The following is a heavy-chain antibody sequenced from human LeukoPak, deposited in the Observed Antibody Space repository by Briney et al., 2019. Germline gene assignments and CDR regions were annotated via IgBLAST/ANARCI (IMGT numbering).Heavy chain of an antibody. CDR1: GASISSSSYY. CDR2: IYYSGST. Sequence: PSETLSLTCTVSGASISSSSYYWGWIRQPPGKGLEWIGSIYYSGSTYYNPSLKSRVTISVDTSKNQFSLKLSSVTAADTTVYYCARHDRIQLWLVPFDYWGQGTLVTASS. D-gene: IGHD5-18*01. CDR3: ARHDRIQLWLVPFDY. J-gene: IGHJ4*02. V-gene: IGHV4-39*01.